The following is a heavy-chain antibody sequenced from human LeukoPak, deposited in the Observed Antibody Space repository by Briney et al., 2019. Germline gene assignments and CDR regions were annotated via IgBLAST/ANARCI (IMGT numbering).Heavy chain of an antibody. CDR2: IFYSGST. J-gene: IGHJ4*02. CDR1: SCSISTSRYD. V-gene: IGHV4-39*07. CDR3: ARDRHWTNDWVFDY. D-gene: IGHD3-16*01. Sequence: PSETLSLTCTVSSCSISTSRYDWGRVRQPPGKALDWIVNIFYSGSTDYRPSPKSRVTISGDTSKNQFSLKLRSVTAADTAVYYCARDRHWTNDWVFDYWGQGTQVTVSS.